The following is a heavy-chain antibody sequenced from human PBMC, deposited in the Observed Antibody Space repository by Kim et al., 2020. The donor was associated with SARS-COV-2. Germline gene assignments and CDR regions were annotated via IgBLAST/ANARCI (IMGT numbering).Heavy chain of an antibody. Sequence: GGSLRLSCAASGFMVSAHYMDWVRQAPGRGLEWVARTRVPPNDYTTEDAASGKGRFIRPRDDSNNSLYLQMNSLRTEDTAVYDCARDWRDWGQGTLVTVSS. CDR3: ARDWRD. CDR2: TRVPPNDYTT. CDR1: GFMVSAHY. J-gene: IGHJ4*02. V-gene: IGHV3-72*01.